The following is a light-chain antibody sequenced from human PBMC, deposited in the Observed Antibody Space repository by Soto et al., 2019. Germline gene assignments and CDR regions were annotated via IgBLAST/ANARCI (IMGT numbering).Light chain of an antibody. V-gene: IGKV3-15*01. CDR2: GSS. J-gene: IGKJ1*01. CDR1: QSVSSN. Sequence: EIVMTHSPATLSVSPGERATLSCRASQSVSSNLAWYQQKPGQAPRLLIYGSSTRATGIPARFSGSGSGTEFTLTISSLQSEDFAVYYCQHYNNGPQTFGQGKKVEIK. CDR3: QHYNNGPQT.